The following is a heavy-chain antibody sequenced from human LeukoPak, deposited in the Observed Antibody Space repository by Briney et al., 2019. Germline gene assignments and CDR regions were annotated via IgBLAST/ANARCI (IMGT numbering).Heavy chain of an antibody. J-gene: IGHJ3*02. Sequence: PSETLSLTCTVSGGSISSYYWSWIRQPPGKGLEWIGYIYYSGSTNYNPSLKSRVTISVDTSKNQFSLKLSSVTAADTAVYYCARDRSSGSQEEEAYAFDIWGQGTMVTVSS. CDR2: IYYSGST. CDR3: ARDRSSGSQEEEAYAFDI. V-gene: IGHV4-59*01. D-gene: IGHD1-26*01. CDR1: GGSISSYY.